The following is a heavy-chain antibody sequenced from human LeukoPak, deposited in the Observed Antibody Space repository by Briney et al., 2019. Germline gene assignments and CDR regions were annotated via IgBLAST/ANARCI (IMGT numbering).Heavy chain of an antibody. J-gene: IGHJ5*02. D-gene: IGHD6-13*01. CDR2: IYYSGST. V-gene: IGHV4-59*02. Sequence: SETLSLTCTASGGSVSSYFWSWIRQPPGKGLEWIGYIYYSGSTHYNPSLKSRVTISVDTSKNQISLKLSSVTAADTAVYYCARDLWSSSWFSNWFDPWGQGTLVTVSS. CDR1: GGSVSSYF. CDR3: ARDLWSSSWFSNWFDP.